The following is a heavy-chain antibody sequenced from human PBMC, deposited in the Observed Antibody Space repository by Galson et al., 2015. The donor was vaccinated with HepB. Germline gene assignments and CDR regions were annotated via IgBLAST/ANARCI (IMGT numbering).Heavy chain of an antibody. D-gene: IGHD3-10*01. CDR1: GGSISSYY. CDR3: ARHPFGGAGYFDS. CDR2: IYYSGNT. Sequence: SETLSLTCTVSGGSISSYYWSWIRQPPGKGLEWIGYIYYSGNTNYNPSLKSRVTISVDTSKNQFSLKLSSVTAADTAVYYCARHPFGGAGYFDSWGQGTLVTVSS. J-gene: IGHJ4*02. V-gene: IGHV4-59*08.